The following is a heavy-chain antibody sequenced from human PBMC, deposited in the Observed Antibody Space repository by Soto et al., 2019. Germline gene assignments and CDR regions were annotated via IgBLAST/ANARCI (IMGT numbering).Heavy chain of an antibody. CDR3: ARDGLDSSLYYYYGMDV. J-gene: IGHJ6*02. CDR1: GFTFGDYA. D-gene: IGHD3-22*01. V-gene: IGHV3-30-3*01. CDR2: ISYDGSNK. Sequence: PGGSLRLSCTASGFTFGDYAMSWFRQAPGKGLEWVAVISYDGSNKYYADSVKGRFTISRDNSKNTLYLQMNSLRAEDTAVYYCARDGLDSSLYYYYGMDVWGQGTTVTVSS.